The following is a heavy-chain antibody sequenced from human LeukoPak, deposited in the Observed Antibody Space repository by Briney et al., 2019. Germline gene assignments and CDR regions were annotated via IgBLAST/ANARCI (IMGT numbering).Heavy chain of an antibody. CDR1: GHTFTSYY. D-gene: IGHD4-17*01. V-gene: IGHV1-46*01. J-gene: IGHJ4*02. CDR3: ARVGNGDYFVGY. CDR2: INPSGGST. Sequence: ASVKVSCKASGHTFTSYYMHWVRQAPGQGLEWMGIINPSGGSTSYAQKFQGRVTMTRDTSTSTVYMELSSLRSEDTAVYYCARVGNGDYFVGYWGQGTLVTVSS.